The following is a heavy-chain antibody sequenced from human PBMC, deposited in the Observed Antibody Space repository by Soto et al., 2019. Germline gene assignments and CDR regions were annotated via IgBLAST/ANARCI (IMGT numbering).Heavy chain of an antibody. V-gene: IGHV4-59*01. J-gene: IGHJ5*02. CDR2: IYYSGST. CDR1: GGSISSYY. D-gene: IGHD6-13*01. CDR3: ARRLIAAAGGYWFDP. Sequence: PSETLSLTCTVSGGSISSYYWSWIRQPPGKGLEWIGYIYYSGSTNYNPSLKSRVTISVDTSKNQFSLKLSSVTAADTAVYYCARRLIAAAGGYWFDPWGQGTLVPVSP.